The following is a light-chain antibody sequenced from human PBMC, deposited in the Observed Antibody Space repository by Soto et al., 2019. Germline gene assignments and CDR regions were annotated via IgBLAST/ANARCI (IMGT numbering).Light chain of an antibody. CDR1: SGDVGGYNY. Sequence: QSVLTQPPSASGSPGQSVTISCTGTSGDVGGYNYVSWYQQHPGKAPKLMIYAVTQRPSGVPDRFSGSKSGNTASLTVSGLQVEDEADYYCSSYAGSNNLLFGGGTKLTVL. J-gene: IGLJ3*02. CDR3: SSYAGSNNLL. CDR2: AVT. V-gene: IGLV2-8*01.